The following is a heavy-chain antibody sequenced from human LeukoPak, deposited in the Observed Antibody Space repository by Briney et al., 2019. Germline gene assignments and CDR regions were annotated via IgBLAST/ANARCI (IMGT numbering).Heavy chain of an antibody. J-gene: IGHJ3*02. CDR2: IIPIFGTA. V-gene: IGHV1-69*13. Sequence: GASVKVSCKASGGTFSSYAISWVRQAPGQGLEWMGGIIPIFGTANYAQKFQGRVTITADESAKTAYMELSSLRSEDTAVYYCARDQGSSGYYSDDDDAFDIWGQGTMVTVSS. CDR1: GGTFSSYA. CDR3: ARDQGSSGYYSDDDDAFDI. D-gene: IGHD3-22*01.